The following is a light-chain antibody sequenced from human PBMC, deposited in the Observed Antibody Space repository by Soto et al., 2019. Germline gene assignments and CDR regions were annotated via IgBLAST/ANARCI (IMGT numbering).Light chain of an antibody. CDR2: DVT. V-gene: IGLV2-11*01. J-gene: IGLJ1*01. CDR3: CSYAGSYTYV. Sequence: QSALTQPRSVSGSPGQSVTISCTGTSSDVGDYDYVSWYQQHPGKAPKLMIYDVTKRPSGVPDRFSGSKSGSTASLTISGLQAEDEADYYCCSYAGSYTYVFGPGTKLTGL. CDR1: SSDVGDYDY.